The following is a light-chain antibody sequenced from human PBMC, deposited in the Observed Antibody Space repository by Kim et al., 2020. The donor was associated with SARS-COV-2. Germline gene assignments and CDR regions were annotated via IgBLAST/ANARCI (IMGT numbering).Light chain of an antibody. Sequence: RATINCKSSQSVLLSANNKNYLAWYQQKPGQPPKLLIYWASSRESGVPDRFSGGGSGTDFTLTISSLQAEDVAIYYCQQYYTTLPAFGGGTKLEIK. J-gene: IGKJ4*01. CDR1: QSVLLSANNKNY. V-gene: IGKV4-1*01. CDR3: QQYYTTLPA. CDR2: WAS.